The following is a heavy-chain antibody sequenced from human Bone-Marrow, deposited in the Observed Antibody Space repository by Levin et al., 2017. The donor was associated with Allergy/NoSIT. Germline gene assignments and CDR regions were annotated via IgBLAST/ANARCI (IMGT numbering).Heavy chain of an antibody. CDR3: ARVSYGSLDY. Sequence: AGESLKISCAASGFTFSSFGIHWVRQAPGKGLEWVAFISFDGFNKYYEDSVKGRFTISRDNSKNTLYLQMNSLRAEDTAVYYCARVSYGSLDYWGQGTLVTVSS. CDR2: ISFDGFNK. V-gene: IGHV3-30*03. J-gene: IGHJ4*02. D-gene: IGHD3-10*01. CDR1: GFTFSSFG.